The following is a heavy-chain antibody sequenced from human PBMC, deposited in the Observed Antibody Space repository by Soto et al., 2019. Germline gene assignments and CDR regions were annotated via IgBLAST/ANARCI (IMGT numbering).Heavy chain of an antibody. CDR2: VSHIDDNK. V-gene: IGHV3-30-3*01. D-gene: IGHD1-1*01. CDR3: ARGNMDV. CDR1: GFTFNLFT. Sequence: QVQLVESGGGVVQPGRSLRLSCAASGFTFNLFTFHWIRQAPGRGLEWVAVVSHIDDNKYYADSVKGRFTISRDNAKNTLYLQMNSLRPEDTALYYCARGNMDVWGRGTTVTVS. J-gene: IGHJ6*02.